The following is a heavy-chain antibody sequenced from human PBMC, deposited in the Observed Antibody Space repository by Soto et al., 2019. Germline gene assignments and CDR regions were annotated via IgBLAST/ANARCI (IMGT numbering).Heavy chain of an antibody. V-gene: IGHV4-34*01. CDR3: ARNRGVVTPHHNNWFDP. J-gene: IGHJ5*02. D-gene: IGHD2-21*02. Sequence: QVQLQQWGAGLLKPSETLSLTCAVYGGSFSPYYWTWIRQPPGKGLEGIGEIKHSGSPNYNPSLKSRVTISVDTSNNQFSLKLTSVTAADTAVYYCARNRGVVTPHHNNWFDPWGQGTLVTVSS. CDR2: IKHSGSP. CDR1: GGSFSPYY.